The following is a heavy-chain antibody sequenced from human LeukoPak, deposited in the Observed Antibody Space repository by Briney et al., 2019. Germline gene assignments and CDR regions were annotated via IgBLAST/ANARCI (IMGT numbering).Heavy chain of an antibody. D-gene: IGHD5-18*01. CDR3: ARRGHGYGSPFDC. CDR2: ISSSSSYI. V-gene: IGHV3-21*01. CDR1: GFTFSSYS. J-gene: IGHJ4*02. Sequence: PGGSLRLSCAASGFTFSSYSMNWVRQAPGKGLEWVSSISSSSSYIYYADSVKGRFTISRDNAKNSLYLQMNSLRAEDTAVYSCARRGHGYGSPFDCWGQGTLVTVSS.